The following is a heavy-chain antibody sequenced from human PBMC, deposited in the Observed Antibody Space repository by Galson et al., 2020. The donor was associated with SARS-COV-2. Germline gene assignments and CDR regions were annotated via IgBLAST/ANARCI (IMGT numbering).Heavy chain of an antibody. CDR2: INPNSGGT. D-gene: IGHD2-8*01. J-gene: IGHJ6*02. CDR3: ARDRVLGYYGIDV. V-gene: IGHV1-2*04. Sequence: ASVKVSCKASGYTFTGYYMHWVRQAPGQGLEWMGWINPNSGGTNYAQKFQGWVTMTRDTSISTAYMELSRLRSDDTAVYYCARDRVLGYYGIDVWGQGTTVTVSS. CDR1: GYTFTGYY.